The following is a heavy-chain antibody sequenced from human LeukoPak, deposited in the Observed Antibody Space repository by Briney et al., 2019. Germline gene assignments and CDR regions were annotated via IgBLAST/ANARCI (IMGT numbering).Heavy chain of an antibody. D-gene: IGHD3-22*01. J-gene: IGHJ4*02. V-gene: IGHV4-59*01. CDR2: IYYSGST. Sequence: SETLSLTCTVSGGSISSYYWSWIRQPPGKGLEWIGYIYYSGSTNYNPSLKSRVTISVDTSKNQFSLKLSSVTAADTAVYYCASRAVVYDSSGYYGEVGDYWGQGTLVTVSS. CDR1: GGSISSYY. CDR3: ASRAVVYDSSGYYGEVGDY.